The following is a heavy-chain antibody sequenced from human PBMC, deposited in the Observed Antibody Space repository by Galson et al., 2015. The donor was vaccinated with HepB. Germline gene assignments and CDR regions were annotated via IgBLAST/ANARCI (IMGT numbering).Heavy chain of an antibody. Sequence: SETLSLTCTVSGASMRSRDYYWGWIRQPPGKGLEWVGSMYYSGTTYYNPSLLSRGTISIDTSKKQFTLKLNSVTAADTAIYYCARAVGGDLVIAAESFDYWGQGILVTVSS. V-gene: IGHV4-39*06. CDR3: ARAVGGDLVIAAESFDY. J-gene: IGHJ4*02. D-gene: IGHD3-22*01. CDR1: GASMRSRDYY. CDR2: MYYSGTT.